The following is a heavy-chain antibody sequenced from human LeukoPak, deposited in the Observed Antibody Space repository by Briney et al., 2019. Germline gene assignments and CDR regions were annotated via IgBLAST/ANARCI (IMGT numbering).Heavy chain of an antibody. D-gene: IGHD3-10*01. CDR1: GGSISSYY. CDR3: ARLLYYGSGNYFDY. V-gene: IGHV4-59*01. J-gene: IGHJ4*02. CDR2: IYYSGST. Sequence: SETLSLTCTVSGGSISSYYWSWIRQPPGKGLEWIGYIYYSGSTNYNPSLKSRVTISVDTSKNQFSLKLSSVTAADTAVYYCARLLYYGSGNYFDYWGQGTLVTVSS.